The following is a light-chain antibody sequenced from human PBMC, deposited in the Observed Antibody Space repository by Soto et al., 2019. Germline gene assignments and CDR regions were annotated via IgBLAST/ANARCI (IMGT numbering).Light chain of an antibody. CDR1: SSNIGSNY. CDR3: AAWDDSLRVWV. V-gene: IGLV1-47*01. J-gene: IGLJ3*02. Sequence: QSVLTQPPSASGTPGQRVTISCSGSSSNIGSNYVYWYQQLPGTAPKLLIYKTNHRPSRVPDRFSASKSGTSASLAISGLRSEDEADYYCAAWDDSLRVWVFGGGTKLTVL. CDR2: KTN.